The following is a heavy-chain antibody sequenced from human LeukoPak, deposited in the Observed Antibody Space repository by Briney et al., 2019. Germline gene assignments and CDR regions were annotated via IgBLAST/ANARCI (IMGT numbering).Heavy chain of an antibody. CDR1: GFXFSDHG. Sequence: PGRSLRLSCAASGFXFSDHGIHWVRQAPGKGLEWVAIIWYNGSKKYYAESVKGRFTISRDNSKNTLYLQMSSLRAEDTAVYYCARDPYGSGDGYFDYWGQGTLVTVSS. CDR2: IWYNGSKK. V-gene: IGHV3-33*01. CDR3: ARDPYGSGDGYFDY. J-gene: IGHJ4*02. D-gene: IGHD3-10*01.